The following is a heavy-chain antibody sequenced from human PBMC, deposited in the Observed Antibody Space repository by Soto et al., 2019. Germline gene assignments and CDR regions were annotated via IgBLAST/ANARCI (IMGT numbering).Heavy chain of an antibody. Sequence: PSEILSLSCGVAGGTCTSNNWWTWVRNPPGQGLEWIGEIYRTGSTNYNPSLKSRVTISLDKSENQFSLKVTSLTAADTAVYYCASRDPGTSVDYWGQGTLVTRLL. V-gene: IGHV4-4*02. CDR2: IYRTGST. D-gene: IGHD1-7*01. J-gene: IGHJ4*02. CDR1: GGTCTSNNW. CDR3: ASRDPGTSVDY.